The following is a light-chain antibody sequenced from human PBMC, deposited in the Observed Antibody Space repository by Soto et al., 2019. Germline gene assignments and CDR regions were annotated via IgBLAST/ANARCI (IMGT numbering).Light chain of an antibody. CDR1: SSDVGGYNY. CDR3: SSYTSSSTMV. V-gene: IGLV2-14*01. Sequence: QSVLTQPASVSGSPGQSITISCTGTSSDVGGYNYVSWYQQHPGKAPKLMIYEVSTRPSGVSNRFSGYKSGNTASLTISGLQAEDEADYYCSSYTSSSTMVFGGGTKLTVL. CDR2: EVS. J-gene: IGLJ2*01.